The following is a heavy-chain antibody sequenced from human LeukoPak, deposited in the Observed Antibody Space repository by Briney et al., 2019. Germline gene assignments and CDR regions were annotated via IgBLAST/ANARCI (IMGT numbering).Heavy chain of an antibody. CDR1: GFTFSSYA. J-gene: IGHJ4*02. CDR2: ISSNGGNI. D-gene: IGHD1-26*01. V-gene: IGHV3-64*01. CDR3: ARDLHWGASDY. Sequence: GGSLRLSCAASGFTFSSYAMHWVRQAPGKGLEYVSVISSNGGNIYYANSVKGRFTISRDNAKNTVYLQMNSLGVEDAAVYYCARDLHWGASDYWGQGTLVTVSS.